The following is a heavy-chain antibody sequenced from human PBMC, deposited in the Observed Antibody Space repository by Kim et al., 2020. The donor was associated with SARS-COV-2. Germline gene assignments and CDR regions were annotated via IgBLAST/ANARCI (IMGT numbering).Heavy chain of an antibody. CDR3: AKAYVLGWGYFDL. CDR2: ISWNSGSI. CDR1: GFTFDDYA. V-gene: IGHV3-9*01. D-gene: IGHD3-3*01. J-gene: IGHJ2*01. Sequence: GGSLRLSCAASGFTFDDYAMHWVRQAPGKGLEWVSGISWNSGSIGYADSVKGRFTISRDNAKNSLYLQMNSLRAEDTALYYCAKAYVLGWGYFDLWGRGTLVTVSS.